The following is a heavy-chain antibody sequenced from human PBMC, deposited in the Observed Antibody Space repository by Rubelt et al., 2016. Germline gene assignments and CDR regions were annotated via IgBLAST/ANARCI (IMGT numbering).Heavy chain of an antibody. V-gene: IGHV3-23*01. Sequence: VASGLTFANYAMSWVRQAPGKGLEWVSVISDGGESTYSSDSVKGRFTISRDNSKNTLYLQMDSLRAEDTAVYYCARVACSSTCLVDYWGQGTLVTVSS. CDR1: GLTFANYA. J-gene: IGHJ4*02. CDR3: ARVACSSTCLVDY. CDR2: ISDGGEST. D-gene: IGHD2-2*01.